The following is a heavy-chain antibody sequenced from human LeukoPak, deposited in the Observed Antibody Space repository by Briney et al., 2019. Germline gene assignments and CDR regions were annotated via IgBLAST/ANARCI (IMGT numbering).Heavy chain of an antibody. CDR2: ISYDGSNK. CDR1: GFTFSSYG. J-gene: IGHJ4*02. Sequence: GGSLLLSCAASGFTFSSYGMHWVRQAPGKGLEWVAVISYDGSNKYYADFVKGRFTISRDNSKNTLYLQMNSLRAEDTAVYYCAKDRLAVAGTLILDYWGQGTLVTVSS. V-gene: IGHV3-30*18. D-gene: IGHD6-19*01. CDR3: AKDRLAVAGTLILDY.